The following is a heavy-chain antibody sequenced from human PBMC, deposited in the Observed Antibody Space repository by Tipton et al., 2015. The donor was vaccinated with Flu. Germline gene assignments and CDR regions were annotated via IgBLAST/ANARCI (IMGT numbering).Heavy chain of an antibody. CDR2: IIPIFGTA. CDR1: GGTFSSYA. V-gene: IGHV1-69*01. Sequence: QLVQSGAEVKKPGSSVKVSCKASGGTFSSYAISWVRQAPGQGLEWMGGIIPIFGTANYAQKFQGRVTITADESTSTAYMELSSLRSEDTAVYYCARGGNGVRGVIENYYYYYGMDVWGQGTTVTVSS. J-gene: IGHJ6*02. D-gene: IGHD3-10*01. CDR3: ARGGNGVRGVIENYYYYYGMDV.